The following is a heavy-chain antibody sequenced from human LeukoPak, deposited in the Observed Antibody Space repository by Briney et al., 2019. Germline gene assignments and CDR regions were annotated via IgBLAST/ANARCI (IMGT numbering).Heavy chain of an antibody. D-gene: IGHD6-13*01. Sequence: LSLTCTVSGGSVSRGGYYWNWVRQAPGKGLEWVAVIWYDGSNKYYADSVKGRFTISRDNSKNTLYLQMNSLRAEDTAVYYCARAPVRAAAWVDYWGQGTLVTVSS. CDR1: GGSVSRGGYY. CDR3: ARAPVRAAAWVDY. V-gene: IGHV3-33*08. J-gene: IGHJ4*02. CDR2: IWYDGSNK.